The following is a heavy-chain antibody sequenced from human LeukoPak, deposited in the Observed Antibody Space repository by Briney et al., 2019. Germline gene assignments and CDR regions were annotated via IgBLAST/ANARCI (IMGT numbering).Heavy chain of an antibody. CDR1: GGSISSSSYY. D-gene: IGHD1-7*01. V-gene: IGHV4-30-4*08. J-gene: IGHJ4*02. CDR3: ATQGGTGTPNFDY. CDR2: IYYSGST. Sequence: SETLSLTCTVSGGSISSSSYYWSWIRQPPGKGLEWIGHIYYSGSTYYNPSLKSRLTISVDTSKNQFSLKLSSVTAADTAVYYCATQGGTGTPNFDYWGQGTLVTVSS.